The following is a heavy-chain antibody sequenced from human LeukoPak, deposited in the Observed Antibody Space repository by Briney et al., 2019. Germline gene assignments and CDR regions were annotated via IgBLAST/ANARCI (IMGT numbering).Heavy chain of an antibody. CDR2: ICSGDNS. CDR1: GFTFSSNY. D-gene: IGHD2-15*01. Sequence: GGSLRLSCAASGFTFSSNYKTRVRQAPGKGLEWVSFICSGDNSYYADSVKGRFTISRDTSKNTLYLQMNSLRAEDTAMYYCARDTGSGYCSGGRCRAAFDVWGQGTMVTVSS. V-gene: IGHV3-53*01. J-gene: IGHJ3*01. CDR3: ARDTGSGYCSGGRCRAAFDV.